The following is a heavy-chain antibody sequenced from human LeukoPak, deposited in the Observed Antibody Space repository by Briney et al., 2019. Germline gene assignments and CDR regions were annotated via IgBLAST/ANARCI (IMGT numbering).Heavy chain of an antibody. CDR1: GESFSGYS. J-gene: IGHJ5*02. CDR3: ARELGHYGSGSLENWFDP. D-gene: IGHD3-10*01. Sequence: SETLSLTCAVYGESFSGYSWSWFRQPPGKGLEWIGEVIHGGSSNYNPSLKSRVTMSVDTSKNQFSLKLSSVTAADTAVYYCARELGHYGSGSLENWFDPWGQGTLVTVSS. V-gene: IGHV4-34*12. CDR2: VIHGGSS.